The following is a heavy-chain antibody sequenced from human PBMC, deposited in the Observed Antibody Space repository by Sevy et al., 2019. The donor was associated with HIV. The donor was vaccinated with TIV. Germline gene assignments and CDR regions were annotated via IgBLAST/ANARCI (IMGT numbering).Heavy chain of an antibody. CDR2: INWNGGST. V-gene: IGHV3-20*04. Sequence: GVSLRLSCAASGFTFDDYGMSWVRQAPGKGLEWVSGINWNGGSTGYADSVKGRFTISRDNAKNSLYLQMNSLRAEDTALYYCAREAVAGRSLNYYYYYMDVWGKGTTVTVSS. D-gene: IGHD6-19*01. CDR3: AREAVAGRSLNYYYYYMDV. CDR1: GFTFDDYG. J-gene: IGHJ6*03.